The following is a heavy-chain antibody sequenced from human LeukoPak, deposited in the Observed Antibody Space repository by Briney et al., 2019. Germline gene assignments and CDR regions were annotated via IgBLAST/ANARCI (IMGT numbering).Heavy chain of an antibody. CDR1: GFTVSSNY. CDR2: IYSGGST. J-gene: IGHJ4*02. Sequence: GGSLRLSCAASGFTVSSNYMSWVRQAPGKGLEWVSVIYSGGSTYYAGSVKGRFTISRDNSKNTLYLQMNSLRAEDTAVYYCARDRSGYSSGWQKPYYFDYWGQGTLVTVSS. CDR3: ARDRSGYSSGWQKPYYFDY. V-gene: IGHV3-66*01. D-gene: IGHD6-19*01.